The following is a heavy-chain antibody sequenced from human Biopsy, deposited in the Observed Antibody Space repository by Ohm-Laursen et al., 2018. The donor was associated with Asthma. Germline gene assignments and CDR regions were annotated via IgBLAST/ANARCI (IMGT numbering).Heavy chain of an antibody. CDR1: GASIRGSGSY. CDR3: ASPVNRAFGGYEWAAVFDY. V-gene: IGHV4-39*01. Sequence: SETLSLTWSVSGASIRGSGSYWAWIRQAPGKGPEWIGTTHYSGSTFYKPSLRSRVTMSLDTSENQFSLGLSLVTATDTAVYYCASPVNRAFGGYEWAAVFDYWGQGILVTVSS. J-gene: IGHJ4*02. D-gene: IGHD5-12*01. CDR2: THYSGST.